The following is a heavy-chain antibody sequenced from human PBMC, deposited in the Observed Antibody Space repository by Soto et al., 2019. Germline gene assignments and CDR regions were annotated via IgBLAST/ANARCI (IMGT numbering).Heavy chain of an antibody. J-gene: IGHJ5*02. V-gene: IGHV1-3*01. CDR2: INAGNGNT. Sequence: QVQLVQSGAEVKKPGASVKVSCKASGYTFTSYAMHWVRQAPGQRLEWMGWINAGNGNTKYSQKFQGRVTITRDTSASTAYMELSSLRSEDTAVYYCARDSTNYDFWSGYYWFDPWGQGTLVTVSS. D-gene: IGHD3-3*01. CDR1: GYTFTSYA. CDR3: ARDSTNYDFWSGYYWFDP.